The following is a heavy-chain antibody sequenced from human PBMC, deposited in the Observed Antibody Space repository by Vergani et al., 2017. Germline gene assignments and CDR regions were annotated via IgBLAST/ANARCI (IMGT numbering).Heavy chain of an antibody. CDR2: VFRNGNV. D-gene: IGHD4-23*01. CDR3: ARDFGGEWYVVL. V-gene: IGHV4-4*08. CDR1: GASIDSFY. J-gene: IGHJ2*01. Sequence: VLLQEPGPGLVRPSETLSLKCSVSGASIDSFYWGWIRQSPGKGLEWIGYVFRNGNVNYNPSFNFRVAIDTSNNELSLGVTSVTAADTAGYYCARDFGGEWYVVLWGGGATVTVPS.